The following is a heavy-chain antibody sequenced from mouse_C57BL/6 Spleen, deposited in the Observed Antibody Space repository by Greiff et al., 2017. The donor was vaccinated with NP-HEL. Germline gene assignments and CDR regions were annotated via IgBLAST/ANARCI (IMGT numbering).Heavy chain of an antibody. CDR1: GFTFSSYA. D-gene: IGHD2-2*01. CDR2: ISSGGDYI. Sequence: DVKLVESGEGLVKPGGSLKLSCAASGFTFSSYAMSWVRQTPEKRLEWVAYISSGGDYIYYADTVTGRFTISRDNARNTLYLQMSSLKSEDTAMYYCTRDGGYGYDGYSMGYWGQGTSVTVSS. V-gene: IGHV5-9-1*02. CDR3: TRDGGYGYDGYSMGY. J-gene: IGHJ4*01.